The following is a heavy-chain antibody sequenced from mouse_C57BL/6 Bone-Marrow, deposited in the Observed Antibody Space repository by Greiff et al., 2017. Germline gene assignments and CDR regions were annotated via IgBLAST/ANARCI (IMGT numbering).Heavy chain of an antibody. CDR2: IKPSNGGT. CDR1: GYTFTSYW. D-gene: IGHD1-1*01. V-gene: IGHV1-53*01. J-gene: IGHJ4*01. Sequence: QVQLQQPGTELVKPGASVKLSCKASGYTFTSYWMHWVKQRPGQGLEWIGNIKPSNGGTNYNEKFKSKATMTVDKSSSTAYMQLSSLTSEAAAVYYCARGTYYYGSSYSYYAMDYWGQGTSVTVSS. CDR3: ARGTYYYGSSYSYYAMDY.